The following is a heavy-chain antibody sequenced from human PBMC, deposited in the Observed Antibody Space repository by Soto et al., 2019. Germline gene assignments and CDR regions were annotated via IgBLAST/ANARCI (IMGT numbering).Heavy chain of an antibody. J-gene: IGHJ6*03. CDR1: GFTFSSYW. V-gene: IGHV3-74*01. CDR3: ARDQSAMAEGYYMDV. CDR2: INSDGSST. Sequence: GGSLRLSCAASGFTFSSYWMHWVRQAPGKGLVWVSRINSDGSSTSYADSVKGRFTISRDNAKNTLYLQMNSLRAEDTAVYYCARDQSAMAEGYYMDVWGKWTTVTVSS. D-gene: IGHD5-18*01.